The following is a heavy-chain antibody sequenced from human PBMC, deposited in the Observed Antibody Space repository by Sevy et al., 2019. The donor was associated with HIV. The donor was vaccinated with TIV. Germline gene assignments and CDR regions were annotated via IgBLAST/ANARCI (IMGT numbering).Heavy chain of an antibody. V-gene: IGHV1-18*01. CDR2: ITTYNGYT. CDR3: ARGDYAWDY. J-gene: IGHJ4*02. CDR1: GYTFIHYR. D-gene: IGHD4-17*01. Sequence: ASVKVSCRTSGYTFIHYRLNWVRQAPGQGLEWMGWITTYNGYTYYAQQLQGRVTITRDISTTTTYMELRSLTSDDTAIYFCARGDYAWDYWGQGTLVTVSS.